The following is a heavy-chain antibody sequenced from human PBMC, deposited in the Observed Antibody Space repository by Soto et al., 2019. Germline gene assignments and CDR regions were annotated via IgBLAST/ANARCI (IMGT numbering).Heavy chain of an antibody. V-gene: IGHV3-53*04. Sequence: GGSLRLSCAASGFTVSSNYMSWVRQAPGKGLEWVSVIYSGGSTYYADSVKGRFTISRHNSKNTLYLQMNSLRAEDTAVYYCARDKSAWFGENYGMDVWGQGTTVTVSS. CDR3: ARDKSAWFGENYGMDV. CDR1: GFTVSSNY. D-gene: IGHD3-10*01. J-gene: IGHJ6*02. CDR2: IYSGGST.